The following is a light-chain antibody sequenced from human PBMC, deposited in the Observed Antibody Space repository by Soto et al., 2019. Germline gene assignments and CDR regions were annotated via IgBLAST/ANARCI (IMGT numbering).Light chain of an antibody. Sequence: EIVLTQSPGTLSLSPGERATLSCRASQSVSNNYLAWYQQKPGQAPRLLIYGASNRATGIPDRFSGSGSGTDFTLTISSLQPEDVATYYCQNYNSAPYTFGQGTKLEIK. CDR3: QNYNSAPYT. J-gene: IGKJ2*01. CDR1: QSVSNNY. CDR2: GAS. V-gene: IGKV3-20*01.